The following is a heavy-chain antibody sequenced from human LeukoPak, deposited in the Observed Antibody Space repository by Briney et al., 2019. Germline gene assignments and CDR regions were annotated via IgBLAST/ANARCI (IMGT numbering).Heavy chain of an antibody. J-gene: IGHJ4*02. CDR3: ARDVTGWIVATTFDY. Sequence: GASVKVSCKASGFTFSTYGFSWVRQAPGQGLEWMGSISAYNGNTKYAQRFQGRVTMTTDTSTSTAYMELRSLRSDDTAVYYCARDVTGWIVATTFDYWGQGTLVTVSS. D-gene: IGHD5-12*01. V-gene: IGHV1-18*01. CDR1: GFTFSTYG. CDR2: ISAYNGNT.